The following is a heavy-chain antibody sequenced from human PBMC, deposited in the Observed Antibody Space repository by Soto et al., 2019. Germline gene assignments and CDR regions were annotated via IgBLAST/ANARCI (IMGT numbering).Heavy chain of an antibody. J-gene: IGHJ5*02. CDR3: ASKRGVRGAFDP. V-gene: IGHV4-4*02. D-gene: IGHD3-10*01. Sequence: QVQLQESGPGLVKPSGTLSLTCAVSGGSISSSNWWGWVRQPPGKGLEWIGEIYHSGSTNYNPSLKRPLTISFAKTKTQFTLKLSTVTAADTAVDYRASKRGVRGAFDPWGQGTLVTVSS. CDR2: IYHSGST. CDR1: GGSISSSNW.